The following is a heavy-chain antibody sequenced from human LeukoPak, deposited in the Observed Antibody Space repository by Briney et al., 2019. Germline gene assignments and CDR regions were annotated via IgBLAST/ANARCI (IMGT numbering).Heavy chain of an antibody. J-gene: IGHJ3*02. CDR1: GGSISSSY. CDR2: IYYSGST. V-gene: IGHV4-59*01. CDR3: ARDKDTDAFDI. Sequence: SETLSLTCTVSGGSISSSYWCWIRHPPGKGLEWIWHIYYSGSTNYNPSLKNRVTISVDTSKNQFSLKLSSVTAADTAGEYCARDKDTDAFDIWGQGTMVTVSS.